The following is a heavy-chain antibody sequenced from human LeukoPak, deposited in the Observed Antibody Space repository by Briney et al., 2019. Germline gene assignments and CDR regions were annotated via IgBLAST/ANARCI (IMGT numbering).Heavy chain of an antibody. CDR1: GGSISSGSYY. CDR3: AREGSAIERRLGGSSSFHYHYYMDV. CDR2: IYTSGST. J-gene: IGHJ6*03. Sequence: SETLSLTCTVSGGSISSGSYYWSWIRQPAGKGLEWIGRIYTSGSTNYNPSLKSRVTISVDTSKNQFSLKLSSVTAADTAVYYCAREGSAIERRLGGSSSFHYHYYMDVWGKGTTVTVSS. V-gene: IGHV4-61*02. D-gene: IGHD6-13*01.